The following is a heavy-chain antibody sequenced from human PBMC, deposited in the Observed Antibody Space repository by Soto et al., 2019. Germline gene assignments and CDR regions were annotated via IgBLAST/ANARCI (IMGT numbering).Heavy chain of an antibody. CDR3: AREIDSGYERGDAFDI. CDR1: GGSISSNY. V-gene: IGHV4-59*01. J-gene: IGHJ3*02. Sequence: SETLSLTCTVSGGSISSNYWTWIRQPPGKGLEWIGYIYYSGSTNYNPSLKSRVTISVDTSKNQFSLKLSSVTAADTAVYYCAREIDSGYERGDAFDIWGQGTMVTVSS. D-gene: IGHD5-12*01. CDR2: IYYSGST.